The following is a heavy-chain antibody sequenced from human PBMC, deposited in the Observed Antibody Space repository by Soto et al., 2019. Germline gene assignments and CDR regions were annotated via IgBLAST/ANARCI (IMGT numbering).Heavy chain of an antibody. D-gene: IGHD2-21*02. CDR1: RFTFSSYG. CDR3: AKDRCSGGDCYFDH. Sequence: QVQLVESGGGVVQPGKSLRLSCAASRFTFSSYGMHWVRQAPGKGLEWVAVISYDGSKKYYADSVKGRISISRDNSNNTMSVQMSRLRAEDTALSYCAKDRCSGGDCYFDHWGQGILVTVSS. J-gene: IGHJ4*02. V-gene: IGHV3-30*18. CDR2: ISYDGSKK.